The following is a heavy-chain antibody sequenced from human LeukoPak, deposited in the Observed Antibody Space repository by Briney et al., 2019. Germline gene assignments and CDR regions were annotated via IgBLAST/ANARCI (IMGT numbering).Heavy chain of an antibody. CDR2: IYYSGST. CDR1: GGSISSSSYY. V-gene: IGHV4-39*01. J-gene: IGHJ6*03. CDR3: ASPNFGVVYHYYYYMDV. D-gene: IGHD3-3*01. Sequence: PSETLSLTCTVSGGSISSSSYYWGWIRQPPGKGLEWIGSIYYSGSTYYNPSLKSRVTISVDTSKNQFSLKLSSVTAADTAVYYCASPNFGVVYHYYYYMDVWGKGTTVTVSS.